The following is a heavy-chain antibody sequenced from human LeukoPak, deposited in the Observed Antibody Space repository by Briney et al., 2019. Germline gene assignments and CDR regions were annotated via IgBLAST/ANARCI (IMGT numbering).Heavy chain of an antibody. D-gene: IGHD4-17*01. J-gene: IGHJ4*02. CDR2: IRSKANSYAT. Sequence: PGGSLRLSCAASGFTFSGSAMHWVRQASGKGLEWVGRIRSKANSYATAYAASVKGRFTISRDDSKNTAYLQMNSLKTGDTVVYYCTRLLTTVTTKGYYFDYWGQGTLVTVSS. CDR1: GFTFSGSA. CDR3: TRLLTTVTTKGYYFDY. V-gene: IGHV3-73*01.